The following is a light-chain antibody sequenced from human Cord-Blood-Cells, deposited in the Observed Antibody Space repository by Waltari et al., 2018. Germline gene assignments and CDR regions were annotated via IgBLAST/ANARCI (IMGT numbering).Light chain of an antibody. CDR1: QDISNY. Sequence: DIQMTQSPSSLSASVGDRVTITCQASQDISNYLHWYQQKPGKAPKLLIYDASNLETGVPSRFSGSGSGTDFTFTISSLQPEDIATYYCQQYDNLPPGLTFGGGTKVEIK. CDR2: DAS. V-gene: IGKV1-33*01. J-gene: IGKJ4*01. CDR3: QQYDNLPPGLT.